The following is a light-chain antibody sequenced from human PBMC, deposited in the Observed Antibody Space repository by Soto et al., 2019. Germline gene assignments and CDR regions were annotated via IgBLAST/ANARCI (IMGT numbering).Light chain of an antibody. V-gene: IGKV3-11*01. Sequence: EIVLTQSPATLSLSPGKRATLSCRASQSVSSYLAWYQQKPGQAPRLLIYDASNRATGIPARFSGSGSGTDFTLTISSLEPEDFAVYYCQQRSNWQITFGPGTKVDIK. CDR3: QQRSNWQIT. J-gene: IGKJ3*01. CDR1: QSVSSY. CDR2: DAS.